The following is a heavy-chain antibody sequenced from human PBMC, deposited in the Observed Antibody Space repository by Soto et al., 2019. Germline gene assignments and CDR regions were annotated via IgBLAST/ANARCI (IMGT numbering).Heavy chain of an antibody. CDR1: GFTFSSYA. D-gene: IGHD3-22*01. Sequence: GGSLRLSCAASGFTFSSYAMHWVRQAPGKGLEWVAVISYDGSNKYYADSVKGRFTISRDNSKNTLYLQMNSLRAEDTAVYYCARDFKASGYHYYYYGMDVWGQGTTVTVSS. J-gene: IGHJ6*02. V-gene: IGHV3-30-3*01. CDR3: ARDFKASGYHYYYYGMDV. CDR2: ISYDGSNK.